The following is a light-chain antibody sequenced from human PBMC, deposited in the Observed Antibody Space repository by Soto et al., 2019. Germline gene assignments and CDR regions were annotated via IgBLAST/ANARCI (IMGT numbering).Light chain of an antibody. V-gene: IGKV3-20*01. CDR3: QRYGYSLGP. J-gene: IGKJ1*01. CDR1: QSVSSIY. Sequence: IGLTQSPGTLSLSPGERATLSCRASQSVSSIYLAWYQQKPGQAPRLLIYGASSRATGIPDRFSGSGSGTDFTLTISRLEPEDFAVYYCQRYGYSLGPFGQGTKV. CDR2: GAS.